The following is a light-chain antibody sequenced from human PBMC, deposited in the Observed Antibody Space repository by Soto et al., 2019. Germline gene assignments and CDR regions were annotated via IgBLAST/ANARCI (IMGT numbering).Light chain of an antibody. J-gene: IGLJ3*02. CDR1: SSDVGAYDF. V-gene: IGLV2-14*01. CDR2: DVT. CDR3: QSYDSSLSGWV. Sequence: QSALTQPASVSGSPGQSITISCTGTSSDVGAYDFVSWYQHYPGKAPKLVTFDVTHRPPGISDRFSGSKSANTASLTISGLQAEDEADYYCQSYDSSLSGWVFGGGTQLTVL.